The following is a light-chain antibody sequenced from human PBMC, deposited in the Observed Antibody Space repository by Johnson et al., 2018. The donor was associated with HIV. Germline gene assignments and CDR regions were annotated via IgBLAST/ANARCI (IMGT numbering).Light chain of an antibody. CDR1: SSNIGNNY. CDR3: ETWGTGLSAGGV. Sequence: QSVLTQPPSVSAAPGQKVTISCSGSSSNIGNNYVSWYQQLPGTAPKLLIYENNKRPSGLPDRFSGSKSGTSATLGITGLQTGDEADYYCETWGTGLSAGGVFGTGTKVAVL. V-gene: IGLV1-51*02. J-gene: IGLJ1*01. CDR2: ENN.